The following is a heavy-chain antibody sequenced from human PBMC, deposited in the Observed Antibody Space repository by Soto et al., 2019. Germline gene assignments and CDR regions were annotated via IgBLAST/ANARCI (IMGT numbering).Heavy chain of an antibody. Sequence: EVQVVESGGGLVQPGGSLRLSCAASGFTFSSYSMKWVRQAPGKGLEWVSYISSSSSTIYYADSVKGRFTISRDNAKNSLYLQMNSLRAEDTAVYYCASWTTVTTPFWGQGTMVTVSS. CDR1: GFTFSSYS. D-gene: IGHD4-17*01. J-gene: IGHJ3*01. V-gene: IGHV3-48*01. CDR3: ASWTTVTTPF. CDR2: ISSSSSTI.